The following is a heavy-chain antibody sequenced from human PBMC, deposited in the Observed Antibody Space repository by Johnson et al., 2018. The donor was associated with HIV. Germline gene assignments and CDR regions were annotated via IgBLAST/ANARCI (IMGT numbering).Heavy chain of an antibody. D-gene: IGHD5-18*01. Sequence: QVQVVESGGGVVQPGRSLRLSCAASGFTFSSYAMHWVRQAPGKGLEWAAVISFDGSNKYFADSVKGRFTISRDNSKNTLYLQINSLRAEDTAVYYCAKDSRYSYGPDAFDIWGQGTMVTVSS. CDR3: AKDSRYSYGPDAFDI. V-gene: IGHV3-30*04. CDR2: ISFDGSNK. CDR1: GFTFSSYA. J-gene: IGHJ3*02.